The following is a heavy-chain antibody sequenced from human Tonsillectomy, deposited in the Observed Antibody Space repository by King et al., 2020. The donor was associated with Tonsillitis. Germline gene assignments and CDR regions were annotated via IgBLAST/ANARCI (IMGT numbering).Heavy chain of an antibody. J-gene: IGHJ3*02. CDR2: IRYDGTNK. CDR3: AKLTGNNAFDI. V-gene: IGHV3-30*02. Sequence: VQLVQSGGGVVQSGGSLRLSCAASGFSFSSYGMHWVRQAPGKGLEWLAFIRYDGTNKYYEGSVKGRFTISRDNSKNTLYLQLNSLRTEDTAVYYCAKLTGNNAFDIWGQGTMVTVSS. D-gene: IGHD1-1*01. CDR1: GFSFSSYG.